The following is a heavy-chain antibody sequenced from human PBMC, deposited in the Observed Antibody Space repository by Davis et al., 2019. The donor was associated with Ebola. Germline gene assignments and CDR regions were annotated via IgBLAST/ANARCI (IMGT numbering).Heavy chain of an antibody. CDR1: GGTFSSYT. V-gene: IGHV1-69*04. Sequence: SVKVSCKASGGTFSSYTISWVRQAPGQGLEWMGRIIPILGIANYAQKFQGRVTITADKSTSTAYMELSSLRSEDTAVYYCARDRRWLQPQYYYYYGMDVWGQGTTVTVSS. J-gene: IGHJ6*02. CDR2: IIPILGIA. D-gene: IGHD5-24*01. CDR3: ARDRRWLQPQYYYYYGMDV.